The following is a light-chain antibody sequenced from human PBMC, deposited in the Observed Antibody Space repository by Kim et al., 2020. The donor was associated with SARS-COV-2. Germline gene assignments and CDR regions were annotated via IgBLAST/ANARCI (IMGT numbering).Light chain of an antibody. CDR1: QSVSSY. J-gene: IGKJ5*01. V-gene: IGKV3-11*01. Sequence: SLTPGERATLSCRASQSVSSYLAWYQQKPGQAPRLLIYDASNRATGIPARFSGSGSGTGFTLTISSLEPEDFAVYYCHQHGNWISFGQGTRLEIK. CDR3: HQHGNWIS. CDR2: DAS.